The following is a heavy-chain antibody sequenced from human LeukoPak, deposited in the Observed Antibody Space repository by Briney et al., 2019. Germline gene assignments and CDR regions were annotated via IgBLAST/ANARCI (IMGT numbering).Heavy chain of an antibody. CDR3: ARLSEMLRGPEVIYYFEH. Sequence: GGSLRLSCAGSEFMFSDYWMAWVRQAPGKGLEWVANIKQDGSEKYYVDSVKGRFTISRDNAKNSVYLQMNSLRAEDTAVYYCARLSEMLRGPEVIYYFEHWGQGTLVTVSS. D-gene: IGHD3-10*01. J-gene: IGHJ4*02. V-gene: IGHV3-7*01. CDR2: IKQDGSEK. CDR1: EFMFSDYW.